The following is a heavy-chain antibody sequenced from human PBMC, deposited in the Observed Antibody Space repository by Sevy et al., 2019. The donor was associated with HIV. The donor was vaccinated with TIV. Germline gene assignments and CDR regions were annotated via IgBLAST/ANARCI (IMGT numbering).Heavy chain of an antibody. D-gene: IGHD6-6*01. CDR2: MRSKAYGGTT. V-gene: IGHV3-49*03. CDR3: TRVRLYSSSVDGMDV. J-gene: IGHJ6*02. CDR1: GFTFGDYA. Sequence: GGYLRLFCTASGFTFGDYAMSWFRQAPGKGLACVGFMRSKAYGGTTEYAASVKGRFTISRDDSKSIAYLQMNSLKTEDTAVYYCTRVRLYSSSVDGMDVWGQGTTVTVSS.